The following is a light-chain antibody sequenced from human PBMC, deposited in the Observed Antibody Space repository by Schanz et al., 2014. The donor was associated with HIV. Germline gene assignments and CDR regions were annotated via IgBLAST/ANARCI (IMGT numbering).Light chain of an antibody. CDR3: QQYNTWPQT. CDR1: QSVSSSY. J-gene: IGKJ2*01. Sequence: EIVMTQSPGTLSLSPGERATLSCRASQSVSSSYLAWYQQRPGQAPRLLIYDASSRATGIPARFSGSGSGTEFTLTISSLQSEDFAVYYCQQYNTWPQTFGQGTNLEIK. CDR2: DAS. V-gene: IGKV3-15*01.